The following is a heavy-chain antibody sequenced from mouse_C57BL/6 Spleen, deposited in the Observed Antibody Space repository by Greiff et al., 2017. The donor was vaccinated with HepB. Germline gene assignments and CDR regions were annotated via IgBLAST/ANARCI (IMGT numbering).Heavy chain of an antibody. CDR3: ARDEGPFDY. CDR1: GYSITSGYY. J-gene: IGHJ3*01. CDR2: ISYDGSN. V-gene: IGHV3-6*01. Sequence: EVQLQESGPGLVKPSQSLSLTCSVTGYSITSGYYWNWIRQFPGNKLEWMGYISYDGSNNYNPSLKNRISITRDTSKNQFFLKLNSVTTEDTATYYCARDEGPFDYWGQGTLVTVSA.